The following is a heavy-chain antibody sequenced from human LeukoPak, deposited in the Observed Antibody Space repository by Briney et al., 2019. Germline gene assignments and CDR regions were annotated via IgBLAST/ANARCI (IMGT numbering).Heavy chain of an antibody. J-gene: IGHJ6*02. CDR2: IGSDNKP. V-gene: IGHV3-23*01. D-gene: IGHD3-10*02. CDR3: ARDLHYYVAMDV. Sequence: GGSLRLSCEASGFTFSAYAMTWVRQAPGKGLEWVSSIGSDNKPHYSESVKGRFAISRDNSKNTLFLQLHNLRVEDTALYYCARDLHYYVAMDVSGQGTTVTVSS. CDR1: GFTFSAYA.